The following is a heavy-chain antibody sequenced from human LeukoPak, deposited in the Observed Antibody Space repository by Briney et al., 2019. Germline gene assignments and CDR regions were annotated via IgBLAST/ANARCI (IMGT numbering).Heavy chain of an antibody. CDR3: ARVSHHRGYSGGWYGAFDY. CDR2: IIPIFGTA. Sequence: GASVKVSCKASGGTFSSYAISWVRQAPGQGLEWMGGIIPIFGTANYAQKFQGRVTITADESTSTAYMELSSLRSEDTAVYYCARVSHHRGYSGGWYGAFDYWGQGTLVTVSS. D-gene: IGHD6-19*01. V-gene: IGHV1-69*13. J-gene: IGHJ4*02. CDR1: GGTFSSYA.